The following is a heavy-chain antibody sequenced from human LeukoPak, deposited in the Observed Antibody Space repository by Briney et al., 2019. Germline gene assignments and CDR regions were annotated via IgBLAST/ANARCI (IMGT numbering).Heavy chain of an antibody. J-gene: IGHJ4*02. CDR1: GFSITNYW. V-gene: IGHV3-15*01. CDR2: ITSKPDGGTT. Sequence: GGSLRLSCAASGFSITNYWMTWVRQAPGKGLEWVGRITSKPDGGTTDYGAPVKGRFTISRDDSKNTLYLQMNSLKTEDTAVYYCATVAHSSSLDYWGQGTLLTVSS. CDR3: ATVAHSSSLDY. D-gene: IGHD6-6*01.